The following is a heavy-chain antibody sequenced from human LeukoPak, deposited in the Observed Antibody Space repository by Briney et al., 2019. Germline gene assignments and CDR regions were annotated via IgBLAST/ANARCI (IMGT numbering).Heavy chain of an antibody. Sequence: SETLSLTCTVSGGSIGNYYWSWIRQPPGKGLEWIGYIYYSGSTNYNPSLKSRVTISVDTSKNQFSLKLSSVTAADTAVYYCARHTLVAASSFDYWGQGTLVTVSS. CDR1: GGSIGNYY. D-gene: IGHD2-15*01. V-gene: IGHV4-59*08. CDR2: IYYSGST. J-gene: IGHJ4*02. CDR3: ARHTLVAASSFDY.